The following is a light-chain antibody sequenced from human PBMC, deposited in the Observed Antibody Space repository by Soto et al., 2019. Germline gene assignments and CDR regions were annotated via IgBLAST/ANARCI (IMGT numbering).Light chain of an antibody. CDR1: QSINTY. CDR3: QQSYSTPRT. J-gene: IGKJ4*01. CDR2: AAS. Sequence: DIQMTQSPSSLSASVGDRVTITCRTSQSINTYLNWYQQKPGEAPKLLIYAASILQNGVPSTFSGSGSGTDFTLTIGTLQPEDFATYYCQQSYSTPRTFGGGTKVEVK. V-gene: IGKV1-39*01.